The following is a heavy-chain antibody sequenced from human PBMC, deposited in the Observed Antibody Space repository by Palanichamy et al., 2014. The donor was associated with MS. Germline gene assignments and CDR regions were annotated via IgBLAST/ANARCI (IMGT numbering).Heavy chain of an antibody. CDR1: GFSLSDHY. Sequence: EVQLVQSGGGLVQPGGSLRLSCVASGFSLSDHYMDWVRQAPGKGLEWVGRTRNKAQNYITEYGTSVKGRFTISRDHSQNILYLQMDSLKTEDTAIYYCSRWSAGACDNWGQGTLVTVSS. J-gene: IGHJ4*02. V-gene: IGHV3-72*01. CDR3: SRWSAGACDN. D-gene: IGHD1-14*01. CDR2: TRNKAQNYIT.